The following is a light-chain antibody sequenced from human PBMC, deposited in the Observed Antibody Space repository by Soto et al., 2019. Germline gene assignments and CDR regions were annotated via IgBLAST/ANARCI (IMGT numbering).Light chain of an antibody. V-gene: IGKV3-20*01. J-gene: IGKJ1*01. CDR2: GAS. Sequence: EIVLTQSPGTLSLSPGETATLSCRASQTVTSYFAWYQQKPGQAPRLLIYGASSRATGIPGRFSGSGSGTDFTLTISGLEHEDVAVYYCQQYGYSPRTFGQGTKVEIK. CDR3: QQYGYSPRT. CDR1: QTVTSY.